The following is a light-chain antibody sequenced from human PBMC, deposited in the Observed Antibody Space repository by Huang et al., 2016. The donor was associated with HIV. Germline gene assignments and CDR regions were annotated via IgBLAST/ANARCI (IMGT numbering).Light chain of an antibody. J-gene: IGKJ2*01. CDR3: QQYGNSPLGYT. V-gene: IGKV3-20*01. CDR1: HTVSSNY. CDR2: CAS. Sequence: IVLTQSPGTLSLSPGERATVSCRASHTVSSNYLAWYQQKPGQAPRLLLLCASRRATGIPDRFSGSGCGTDFTLTISRLESEDFAVYYCQQYGNSPLGYTFGQGTKLEIK.